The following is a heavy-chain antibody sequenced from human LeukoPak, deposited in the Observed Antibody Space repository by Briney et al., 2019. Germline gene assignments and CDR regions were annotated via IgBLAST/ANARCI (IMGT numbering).Heavy chain of an antibody. CDR1: GFTFSSYA. CDR2: IRGGGGTT. Sequence: PGGSLRLSCAASGFTFSSYAMSWVRQAPGKGLEWVSLIRGGGGTTYYADSVKGRFTISRDKSMSTVYLQMYSLRAEDTAVYYCAKDIVNSGPGGYFDYWGQGTLVTVSS. V-gene: IGHV3-23*01. D-gene: IGHD6-19*01. CDR3: AKDIVNSGPGGYFDY. J-gene: IGHJ4*02.